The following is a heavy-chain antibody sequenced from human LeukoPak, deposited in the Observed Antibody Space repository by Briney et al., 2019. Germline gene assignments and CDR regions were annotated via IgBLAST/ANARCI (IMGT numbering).Heavy chain of an antibody. J-gene: IGHJ4*02. CDR1: GFTFSDYY. Sequence: PGGSLGLSCAASGFTFSDYYMSWIRQTPGKGLEWVSYISSSGSSIYYADSVKGRFTISRDNAKNSLYLQMNSLTVEDTAVYYCARDTPHYYDSSGYYPVDYWGQGTLVTVSS. CDR2: ISSSGSSI. CDR3: ARDTPHYYDSSGYYPVDY. V-gene: IGHV3-11*04. D-gene: IGHD3-22*01.